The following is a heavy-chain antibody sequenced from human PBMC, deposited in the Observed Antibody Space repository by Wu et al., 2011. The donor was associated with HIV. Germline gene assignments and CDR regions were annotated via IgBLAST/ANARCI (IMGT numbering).Heavy chain of an antibody. CDR2: INPNSGGT. CDR3: ARAASAAGGDY. CDR1: GGTFSSNA. D-gene: IGHD2-15*01. Sequence: QVQLVQSGAEVKKPGSSVKVSCKASGGTFSSNAISWVRQAPGQGLEWMGWINPNSGGTNYAQKFQGRVTMTRDTSISTAYMEMTRLQSDDTAVYYCARAASAAGGDYWGQGTLVTVSS. J-gene: IGHJ4*02. V-gene: IGHV1-2*02.